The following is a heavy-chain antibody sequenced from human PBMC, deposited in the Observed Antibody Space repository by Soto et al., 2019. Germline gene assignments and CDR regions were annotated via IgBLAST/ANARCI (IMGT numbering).Heavy chain of an antibody. CDR3: ARDLNYGLYYFDY. CDR1: GDSISSGYY. Sequence: SETLSLTCAVSGDSISSGYYWAWIRQPPGKGLEWIGSIYHTGTTYYNPSLKSRVTMSVDTSQNQLSLKLTSVTAADTAVYYCARDLNYGLYYFDYWGQGTLVTVSS. D-gene: IGHD3-10*01. V-gene: IGHV4-38-2*02. CDR2: IYHTGTT. J-gene: IGHJ4*02.